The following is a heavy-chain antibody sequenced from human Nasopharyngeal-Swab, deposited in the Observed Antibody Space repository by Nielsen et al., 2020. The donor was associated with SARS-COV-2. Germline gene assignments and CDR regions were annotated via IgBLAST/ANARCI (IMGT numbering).Heavy chain of an antibody. CDR1: GFTFSSHA. D-gene: IGHD6-13*01. Sequence: GESLKISCAASGFTFSSHAMTWVRQAPGKGLEWVSTISGGGGSTYYADSVTGRFTISKDNSENMLYLQNNSLRAEDTAVYYCATRPDSSWHPYCFDYWGRGTLVTVSS. V-gene: IGHV3-23*01. CDR3: ATRPDSSWHPYCFDY. CDR2: ISGGGGST. J-gene: IGHJ4*02.